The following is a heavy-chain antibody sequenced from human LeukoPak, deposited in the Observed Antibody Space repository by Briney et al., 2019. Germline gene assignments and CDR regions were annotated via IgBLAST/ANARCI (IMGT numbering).Heavy chain of an antibody. CDR1: GFTFSSYA. J-gene: IGHJ4*02. D-gene: IGHD1-26*01. V-gene: IGHV3-23*01. CDR3: AKGRSGSYSEFGY. Sequence: PGGSLRLSCAASGFTFSSYAMSWVRQAPGKGLEWVSAISGSGGSTYYADSVKGRFTISRDNSKNTLYLRMNSLRAEDTAVYYCAKGRSGSYSEFGYWGQGTLVTVSS. CDR2: ISGSGGST.